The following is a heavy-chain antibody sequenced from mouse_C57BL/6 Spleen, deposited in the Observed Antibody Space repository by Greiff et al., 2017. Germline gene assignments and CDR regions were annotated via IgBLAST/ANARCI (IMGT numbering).Heavy chain of an antibody. CDR2: INYDGSST. Sequence: EVMLVESEGGLVQPGSSMKLSCTASGFTFSDYYMAWVRQVPEKGLEWVANINYDGSSTYYLDSLKSRFIISRDNAKNILYLQMSSLKSEDTATYYCARDSYGSDYYAMDYWGQGTSVTVSS. CDR3: ARDSYGSDYYAMDY. V-gene: IGHV5-16*01. J-gene: IGHJ4*01. D-gene: IGHD1-1*01. CDR1: GFTFSDYY.